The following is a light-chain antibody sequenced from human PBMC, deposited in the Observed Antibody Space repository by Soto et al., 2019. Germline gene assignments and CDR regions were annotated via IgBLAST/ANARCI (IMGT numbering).Light chain of an antibody. J-gene: IGKJ4*01. Sequence: DIVMTQSPDSLAVSLGDRATINCKSSQSVLYSSNNKNYLAWYQQKPGQPPKALIYWASTRESGVPDRFSGSGSGTEFTLTISSLQPVDFATYYCQQYNSYPLTFGGGTKVDIK. CDR1: QSVLYSSNNKNY. V-gene: IGKV4-1*01. CDR2: WAS. CDR3: QQYNSYPLT.